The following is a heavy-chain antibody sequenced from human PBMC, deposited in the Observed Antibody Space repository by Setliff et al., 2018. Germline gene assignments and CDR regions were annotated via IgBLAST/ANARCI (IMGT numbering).Heavy chain of an antibody. Sequence: TLSLTCTVSGYPISRGFYWGWIRQSPGKGLEWIGSVYHSGSSYQNPSLRSRIAVSVDTSKNQFSLRLNSVTAADTAVYFCARAAARAEYSDTSAYLPFDSWGLGTLVTSPQ. CDR1: GYPISRGFY. D-gene: IGHD3-16*01. CDR3: ARAAARAEYSDTSAYLPFDS. V-gene: IGHV4-38-2*02. J-gene: IGHJ4*02. CDR2: VYHSGSS.